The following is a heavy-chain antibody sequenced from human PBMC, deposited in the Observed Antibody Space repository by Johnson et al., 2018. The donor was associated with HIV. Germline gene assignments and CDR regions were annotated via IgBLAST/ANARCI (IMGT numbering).Heavy chain of an antibody. Sequence: QMQLVESGGGVVQPGRSLRLSCAASGFIFSSYGTHCVRQATGKGLAWVAVIWYDGTNKYYADPAKGRFTISRDNSKNTLNLQMNGLRARDTAVYDCSRVGGYRAFDIWGQGTMVTVSS. V-gene: IGHV3-33*01. D-gene: IGHD5-18*01. J-gene: IGHJ3*02. CDR3: SRVGGYRAFDI. CDR2: IWYDGTNK. CDR1: GFIFSSYG.